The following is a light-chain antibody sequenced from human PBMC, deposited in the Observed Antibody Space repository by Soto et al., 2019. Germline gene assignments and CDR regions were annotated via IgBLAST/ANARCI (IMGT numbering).Light chain of an antibody. CDR3: QQYYTTPPYT. CDR1: QSLLYSSNNKNY. Sequence: DIVMTQSPDSLAVSLGERATINCKSGQSLLYSSNNKNYLAWYQQKPGHPPKLLIYWASTRESGVPDRFSGSGSGTDFTLTISSLQAEDVAVYYCQQYYTTPPYTFGQGTKLEIK. V-gene: IGKV4-1*01. J-gene: IGKJ2*01. CDR2: WAS.